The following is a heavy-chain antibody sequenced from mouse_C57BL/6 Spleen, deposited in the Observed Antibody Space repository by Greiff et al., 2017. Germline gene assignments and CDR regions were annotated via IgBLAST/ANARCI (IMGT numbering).Heavy chain of an antibody. J-gene: IGHJ3*01. V-gene: IGHV1-7*01. CDR2: FHPSSGYT. D-gene: IGHD2-1*01. Sequence: VQLQQSGAELAKPGASVKLSCKASGYTFTSYWMHWVKQRPGQGLEWIGYFHPSSGYTKYNQKFKDKATLTADKSSSTAYMQLSSLTDEDSAVYYCARLEGNYPFAYWGQGTLVTVSA. CDR3: ARLEGNYPFAY. CDR1: GYTFTSYW.